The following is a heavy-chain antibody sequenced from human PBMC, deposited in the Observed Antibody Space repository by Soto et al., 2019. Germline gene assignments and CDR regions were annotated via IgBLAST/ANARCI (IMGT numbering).Heavy chain of an antibody. CDR3: VTGYSSRWYWFDP. CDR1: GDTFSGYY. V-gene: IGHV1-2*02. Sequence: QVQLVQSGAEVKKPGASVKVSCKASGDTFSGYYMHWVRQAPGQGLEWMGWINPDSGDRNYAQKFQGRVSLTRDTSISTAHMDLSSLRSDDTAVYYCVTGYSSRWYWFDPWGQGTLVTVSS. D-gene: IGHD6-13*01. CDR2: INPDSGDR. J-gene: IGHJ5*02.